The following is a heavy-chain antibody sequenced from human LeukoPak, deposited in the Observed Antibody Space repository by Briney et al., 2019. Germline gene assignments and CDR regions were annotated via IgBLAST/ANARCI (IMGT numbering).Heavy chain of an antibody. V-gene: IGHV1-18*01. CDR1: GYTFTSHG. CDR3: ARETRGGYVRWRNFDY. J-gene: IGHJ4*02. Sequence: GASVKVSCKASGYTFTSHGISWVRQAPGQGLELMGWISAYNGNTNYAQKLQGRVTMTTDTSTSTAYMELRSLRSDDTAVYYCARETRGGYVRWRNFDYWGQGTLVTVS. CDR2: ISAYNGNT. D-gene: IGHD5-12*01.